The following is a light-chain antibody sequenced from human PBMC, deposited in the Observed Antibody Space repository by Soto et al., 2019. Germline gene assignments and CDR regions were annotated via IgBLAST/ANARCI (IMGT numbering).Light chain of an antibody. V-gene: IGKV3-15*01. CDR3: QQYNNWPPWT. Sequence: EVVMTQSPATLSVSRGERATLSCRASQSISSNLAWYQQKPGQPPRLLIYGASTRATGIPARFGGSGSGTEFTLTISSLQSEDFAVYYCQQYNNWPPWTFGQGTKVEIK. CDR2: GAS. J-gene: IGKJ1*01. CDR1: QSISSN.